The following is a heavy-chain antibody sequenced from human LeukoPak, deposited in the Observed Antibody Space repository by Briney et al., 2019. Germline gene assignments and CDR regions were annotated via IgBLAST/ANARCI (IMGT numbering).Heavy chain of an antibody. J-gene: IGHJ5*02. D-gene: IGHD3-10*01. V-gene: IGHV4-34*01. CDR2: INHSGST. CDR3: ARASGLRRNGWFDP. CDR1: GGSFSGYY. Sequence: SETLSLTCAVYGGSFSGYYWSWIRQPPGKGLEWIGEINHSGSTNYNSSLKSRVTISVDTSKNQFSLKLSSVTAADTAVYYCARASGLRRNGWFDPWGQGTLVTVSS.